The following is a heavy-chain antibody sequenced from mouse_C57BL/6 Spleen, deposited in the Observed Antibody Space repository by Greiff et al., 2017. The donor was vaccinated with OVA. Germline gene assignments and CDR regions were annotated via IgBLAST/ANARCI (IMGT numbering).Heavy chain of an antibody. D-gene: IGHD2-4*01. V-gene: IGHV1-39*01. Sequence: VQLQQSGPELVKPGASVKISCKASGYSFTDYNMNWVKQSNGKSLEWIGVINPNYGTTSNNQKFKGKATLTVDQASSTAYMQLNSLTSEDSAVYYCASGWAYYYCDGAMDDWGQGTSVTVSS. CDR2: INPNYGTT. J-gene: IGHJ4*01. CDR1: GYSFTDYN. CDR3: ASGWAYYYCDGAMDD.